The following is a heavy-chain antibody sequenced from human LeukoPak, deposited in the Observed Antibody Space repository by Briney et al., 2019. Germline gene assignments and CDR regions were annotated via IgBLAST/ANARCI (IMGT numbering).Heavy chain of an antibody. Sequence: SETLSLTCTVSGGSIISSSYYWGWIRQPPGKGLEWIGSIYYSGSTYYNPSLKSRVTISVDTSKNQFSLKLSSVTAADTAVYYCARDPYDFWSGYQSGDFDYWGQGTLVTVSS. CDR3: ARDPYDFWSGYQSGDFDY. J-gene: IGHJ4*02. CDR2: IYYSGST. D-gene: IGHD3-3*01. V-gene: IGHV4-39*07. CDR1: GGSIISSSYY.